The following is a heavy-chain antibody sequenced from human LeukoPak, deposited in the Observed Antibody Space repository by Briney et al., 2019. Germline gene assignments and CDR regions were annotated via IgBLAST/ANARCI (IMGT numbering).Heavy chain of an antibody. CDR1: GYTFTGYY. CDR2: INPNSGGT. Sequence: PGGSLRLSCAASGYTFTGYYMHWVRQAPGQGLEWMGWINPNSGGTNYAQKFQGRVTMTRDTSISTAYMELSRLRSDDTAVYYCAREPISGYFDWFHYYYGMDVWGQGTTVTVSS. V-gene: IGHV1-2*02. CDR3: AREPISGYFDWFHYYYGMDV. D-gene: IGHD3-9*01. J-gene: IGHJ6*02.